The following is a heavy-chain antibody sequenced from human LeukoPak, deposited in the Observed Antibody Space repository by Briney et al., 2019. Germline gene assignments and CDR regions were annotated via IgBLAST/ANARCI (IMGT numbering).Heavy chain of an antibody. J-gene: IGHJ4*02. D-gene: IGHD5-24*01. Sequence: GGSLRLSCAASGFTFSSYEMNWVRQAPGKGLEWVSYISSSGSTIYYADSVKGRFTISRDNAKNSLYLQMNSLRAADTAVYYCATLGLQNYFDYWGQGTLVTVSS. CDR3: ATLGLQNYFDY. CDR2: ISSSGSTI. CDR1: GFTFSSYE. V-gene: IGHV3-48*03.